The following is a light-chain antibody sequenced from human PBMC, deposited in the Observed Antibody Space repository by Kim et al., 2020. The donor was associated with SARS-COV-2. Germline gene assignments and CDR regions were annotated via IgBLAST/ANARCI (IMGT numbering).Light chain of an antibody. CDR2: GKN. Sequence: VALGQTVRSTCQGDTLRSYYATGYKQKPGQAPILVIYGKNNRPSGIPDRFSGSSSGNTASLTITGTQAGDEADYYCNSRDSNDNVVFGGGTQLTVL. CDR3: NSRDSNDNVV. J-gene: IGLJ2*01. CDR1: TLRSYY. V-gene: IGLV3-19*01.